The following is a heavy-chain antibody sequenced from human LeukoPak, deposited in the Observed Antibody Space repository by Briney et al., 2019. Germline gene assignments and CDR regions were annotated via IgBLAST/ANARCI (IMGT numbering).Heavy chain of an antibody. D-gene: IGHD4/OR15-4a*01. CDR3: ATGDYGAPGDY. CDR2: INQDGNKK. V-gene: IGHV3-7*03. CDR1: GFTFSNYW. Sequence: GGSLRLSCAASGFTFSNYWMTWVRQAPGKGLEWVAHINQDGNKKYYVDSVKGRFTIFRDNAKNSLYLQMNSLRAEDTAVYYCATGDYGAPGDYGGQGTLVPVSS. J-gene: IGHJ4*02.